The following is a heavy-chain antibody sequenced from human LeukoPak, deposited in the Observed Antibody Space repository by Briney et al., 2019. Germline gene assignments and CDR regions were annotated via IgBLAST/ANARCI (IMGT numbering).Heavy chain of an antibody. CDR1: GGSISSSSYY. J-gene: IGHJ3*02. Sequence: SETLSLTCTVSGGSISSSSYYWGWIRQPPGKGLEWIGSIYYSGSTYYNPSLKSRVTISVDTSKNQFSLKLSSVTAADTAVYYCARGLVAAAGTFDAFDIWGQGTMVTVSS. D-gene: IGHD6-13*01. CDR2: IYYSGST. V-gene: IGHV4-39*07. CDR3: ARGLVAAAGTFDAFDI.